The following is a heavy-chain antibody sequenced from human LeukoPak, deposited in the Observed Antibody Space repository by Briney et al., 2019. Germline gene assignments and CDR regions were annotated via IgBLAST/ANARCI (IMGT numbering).Heavy chain of an antibody. D-gene: IGHD6-19*01. CDR2: ISYDGSNK. CDR1: GFTFSSYA. V-gene: IGHV3-30-3*01. Sequence: PGGSLRLSCAASGFTFSSYAMHWVRQAPGKGLEWVAVISYDGSNKYYADSVKGRFTISRDNSKNTLYLQMNSLRAEDTAVYYCARQSIAVAGTFDPWGQGTLVTVSS. CDR3: ARQSIAVAGTFDP. J-gene: IGHJ5*02.